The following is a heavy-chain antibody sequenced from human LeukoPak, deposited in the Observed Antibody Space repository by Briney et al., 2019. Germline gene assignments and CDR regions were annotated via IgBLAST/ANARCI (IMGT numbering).Heavy chain of an antibody. CDR3: ARVKMALFDY. Sequence: SETLSLTCTVSGGSISSYYWSWIRQPPGKGLEWIGHIYYSGSTNYNPSLKSRVTISVDTSKNQFSLKLSSVTAADTAVYYCARVKMALFDYWGQGTLVTVSS. CDR1: GGSISSYY. J-gene: IGHJ4*02. D-gene: IGHD5-24*01. CDR2: IYYSGST. V-gene: IGHV4-59*01.